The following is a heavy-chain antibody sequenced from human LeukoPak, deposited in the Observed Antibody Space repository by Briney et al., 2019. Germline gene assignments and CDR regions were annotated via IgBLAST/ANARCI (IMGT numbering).Heavy chain of an antibody. CDR1: GYTFTAYY. Sequence: GASVKVSCKASGYTFTAYYIHWVRQAPGQGLEWMGRTNPNSGGTNYAQKFQGRATMTRDTSISTAYMELSRLRSDDTAVYFCARPWEITMSERSYNWFDSWGQGTLVTVSS. CDR3: ARPWEITMSERSYNWFDS. D-gene: IGHD1-26*01. CDR2: TNPNSGGT. J-gene: IGHJ5*01. V-gene: IGHV1-2*02.